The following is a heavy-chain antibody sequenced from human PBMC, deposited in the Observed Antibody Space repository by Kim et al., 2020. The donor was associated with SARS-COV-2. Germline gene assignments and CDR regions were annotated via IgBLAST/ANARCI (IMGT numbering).Heavy chain of an antibody. V-gene: IGHV4-39*07. Sequence: NPSLKSRVTISVDTSKNQFSLKLSSVTAADTAVYYCARDLRDGYNFGGDYWGQRTLVTVSS. D-gene: IGHD5-12*01. J-gene: IGHJ4*02. CDR3: ARDLRDGYNFGGDY.